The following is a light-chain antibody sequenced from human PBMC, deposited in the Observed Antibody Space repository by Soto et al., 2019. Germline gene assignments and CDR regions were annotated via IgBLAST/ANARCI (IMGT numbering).Light chain of an antibody. V-gene: IGLV1-44*01. Sequence: QSVLTQPPSASGTPGQRVTISCSGGDSNIGPNTVNWYRQVPGTAPKLLIHNNDQRPSGVPDRISGSKSGNTASLTVSGLQAEDEAGYYCSSYAGSNNFGVFGTGTKVTVL. CDR1: DSNIGPNT. CDR2: NND. CDR3: SSYAGSNNFGV. J-gene: IGLJ1*01.